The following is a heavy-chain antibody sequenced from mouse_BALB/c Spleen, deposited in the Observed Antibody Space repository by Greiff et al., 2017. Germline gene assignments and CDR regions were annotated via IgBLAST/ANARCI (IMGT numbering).Heavy chain of an antibody. D-gene: IGHD1-1*01. CDR1: GYAFTNYL. Sequence: QVQLQQSGAELVRPGTSVKVSCKASGYAFTNYLIEWVKQRPGQGLEWIGVINPGSGGTNYNEKFKGKATLTADKSSSTAYMQLSSLTSDDSAVYFCARRGLIWYFDVWGAGTTVTVSS. V-gene: IGHV1-54*01. J-gene: IGHJ1*01. CDR2: INPGSGGT. CDR3: ARRGLIWYFDV.